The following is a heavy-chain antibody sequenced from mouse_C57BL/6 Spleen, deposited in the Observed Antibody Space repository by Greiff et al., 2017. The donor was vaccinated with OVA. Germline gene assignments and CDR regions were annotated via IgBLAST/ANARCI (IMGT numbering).Heavy chain of an antibody. D-gene: IGHD2-4*01. CDR3: ARNYDYDGDY. CDR2: IYPGSGNT. J-gene: IGHJ2*01. V-gene: IGHV1-66*01. CDR1: GYSFTSYY. Sequence: QVQLQQSGPELVKPGASVKISCKASGYSFTSYYIHWVKQRPGKGLEWIGWIYPGSGNTKYNEKFKGKATLTADTSSSTAYMQLSSLTSEDSAVYYCARNYDYDGDYWGQGTTLTVSS.